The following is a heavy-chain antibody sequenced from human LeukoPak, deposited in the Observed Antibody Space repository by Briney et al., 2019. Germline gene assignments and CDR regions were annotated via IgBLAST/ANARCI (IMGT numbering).Heavy chain of an antibody. CDR3: ARRLVVGATYYFDY. D-gene: IGHD1-26*01. CDR2: IYPGDSDT. V-gene: IGHV5-51*01. J-gene: IGHJ4*02. CDR1: GYSFTSYW. Sequence: GESPKISCXGSGYSFTSYWIGWVRQMSGKGLEWMRIIYPGDSDTRYRPSFQGQVTISADKSISTAYLQWSSLKASDTAMYYCARRLVVGATYYFDYWGQGTLVTVSS.